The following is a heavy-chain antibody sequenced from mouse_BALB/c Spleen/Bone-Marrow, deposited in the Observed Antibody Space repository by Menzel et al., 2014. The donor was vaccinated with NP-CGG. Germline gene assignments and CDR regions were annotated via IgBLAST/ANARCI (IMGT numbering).Heavy chain of an antibody. J-gene: IGHJ4*01. CDR3: ARLGNVDDMVF. Sequence: EVKLVESGGGLVKLGGSLKLSCAASGFTFSSYYMSWVRQTPEKRLELVAAINSNGGSTYYPDTVKGRFTISRDNAKNTLYLQMSSLKSEDTALYYCARLGNVDDMVFWGQRTSVTVST. V-gene: IGHV5-6-2*01. CDR1: GFTFSSYY. CDR2: INSNGGST.